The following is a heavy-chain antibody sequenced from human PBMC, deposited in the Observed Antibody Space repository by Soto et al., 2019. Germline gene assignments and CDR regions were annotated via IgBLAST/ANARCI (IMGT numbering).Heavy chain of an antibody. V-gene: IGHV3-23*01. CDR1: GFTFSSYA. CDR3: AKEKAYSSGWDGMDV. D-gene: IGHD6-19*01. Sequence: EVQLLESGGGLVQPGGSLRLSCAASGFTFSSYAMSWVRQAPGKGLEGVSAISGSGISTYYADSVKGRFTISGDNSKNTLYLQMNSRRAEDTAGYYCAKEKAYSSGWDGMDVWGQGTAVTVSS. CDR2: ISGSGIST. J-gene: IGHJ6*02.